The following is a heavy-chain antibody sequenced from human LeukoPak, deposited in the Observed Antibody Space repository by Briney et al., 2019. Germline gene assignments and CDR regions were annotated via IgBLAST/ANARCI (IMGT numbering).Heavy chain of an antibody. D-gene: IGHD6-13*01. J-gene: IGHJ4*02. Sequence: PSETLSLTCAVYGGSFRGYYWSWIRQPPGKGLEWIGEINHSASTNYSPSLKSRVTISVDTSKNQFSLKLSSVTAADTAVYYCARGLGIAAPGSGLTLYFDYWGQGALVTVSS. CDR3: ARGLGIAAPGSGLTLYFDY. CDR2: INHSAST. V-gene: IGHV4-34*01. CDR1: GGSFRGYY.